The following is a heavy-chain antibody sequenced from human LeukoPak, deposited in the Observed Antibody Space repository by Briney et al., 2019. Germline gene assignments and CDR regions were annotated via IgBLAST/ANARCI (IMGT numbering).Heavy chain of an antibody. V-gene: IGHV3-48*04. CDR2: ISSSGSTI. CDR1: GFTFSSYS. J-gene: IGHJ4*02. CDR3: ARERRGDYYFDY. Sequence: GGSLRLSCAASGFTFSSYSMNWVCQAPGKGLEWVSYISSSGSTIYYADSVKGRFTISRDNAKNSLYLQMNSLRAEDTAVYYCARERRGDYYFDYWGQGTLVTVSS.